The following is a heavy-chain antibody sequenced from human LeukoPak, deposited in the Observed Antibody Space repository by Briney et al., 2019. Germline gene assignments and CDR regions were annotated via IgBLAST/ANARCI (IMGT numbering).Heavy chain of an antibody. CDR3: ARDAWKYYDSSGYRARAFDI. J-gene: IGHJ3*02. CDR2: IYYSGST. D-gene: IGHD3-22*01. V-gene: IGHV4-39*07. CDR1: GGSISSSSYY. Sequence: SETLTLTCTVSGGSISSSSYYWGWIRQPPGKGLEWIGSIYYSGSTNYNPSLKSRVTISVDTSKNQFSLKLSSVTAADTAVYYCARDAWKYYDSSGYRARAFDIWGQGTMVTVSS.